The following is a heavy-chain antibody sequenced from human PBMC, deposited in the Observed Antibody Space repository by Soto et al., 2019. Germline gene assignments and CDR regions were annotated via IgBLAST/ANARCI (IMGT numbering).Heavy chain of an antibody. D-gene: IGHD3-10*01. CDR3: ARGGHYGSGSPQMMIYYYGMDV. CDR1: GGSISSGGYY. J-gene: IGHJ6*02. Sequence: SETLSLTCTVSGGSISSGGYYWSWIRQHPGKGLEWIGYIYYSGSTYYNPSLKSRVTISVDTSKNQFSLKLSSVTAADTAVYYCARGGHYGSGSPQMMIYYYGMDVWGQGTTVTVSS. V-gene: IGHV4-31*03. CDR2: IYYSGST.